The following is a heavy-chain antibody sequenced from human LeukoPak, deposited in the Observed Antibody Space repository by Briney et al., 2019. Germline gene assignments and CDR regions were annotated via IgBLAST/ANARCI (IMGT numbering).Heavy chain of an antibody. Sequence: PGGSLRPSCAASGFTFSRYWMSWVRQAPGKGLEWVANIKQDGSEKYYVDSVKGRFTISRDNAKNSLYLQMNSLRAEDTAVYYCASVVATFYFDYWGQGTLVTVSS. J-gene: IGHJ4*02. D-gene: IGHD5-12*01. CDR1: GFTFSRYW. CDR3: ASVVATFYFDY. V-gene: IGHV3-7*01. CDR2: IKQDGSEK.